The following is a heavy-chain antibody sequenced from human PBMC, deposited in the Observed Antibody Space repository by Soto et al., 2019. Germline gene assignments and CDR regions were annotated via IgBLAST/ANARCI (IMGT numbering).Heavy chain of an antibody. J-gene: IGHJ4*02. CDR1: GYTFTSYG. V-gene: IGHV1-18*01. Sequence: QVPLVQSGAEVKKPGASVKVSCKASGYTFTSYGISWVRQAPGQGLEWMGWISAYNGNTNYAQKLQGRVTMTTDTTTSTAHMELRSLRSDDTAVYYCARAPLGSSWYSPPENSYFDYWGQGALVTVSS. CDR3: ARAPLGSSWYSPPENSYFDY. D-gene: IGHD6-13*01. CDR2: ISAYNGNT.